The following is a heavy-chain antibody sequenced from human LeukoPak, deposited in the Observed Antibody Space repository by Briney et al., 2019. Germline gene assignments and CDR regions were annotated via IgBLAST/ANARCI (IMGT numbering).Heavy chain of an antibody. Sequence: PSETPSLTCTVSGGSISSSSYYWGWIRQPPGKGLEWIGSIYYSGSTYYNPSLKSRVTISVDTSKNQFSLKLSSVTAADTAVYYCARHEYIAARPDYWGQGTLVTVSS. CDR2: IYYSGST. CDR1: GGSISSSSYY. CDR3: ARHEYIAARPDY. V-gene: IGHV4-39*01. D-gene: IGHD6-6*01. J-gene: IGHJ4*02.